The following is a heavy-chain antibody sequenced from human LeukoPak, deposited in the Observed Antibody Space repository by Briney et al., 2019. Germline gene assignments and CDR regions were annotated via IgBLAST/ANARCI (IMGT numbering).Heavy chain of an antibody. CDR1: GFTASSNY. CDR3: ARDDGSMATIY. Sequence: GGSLRLSCAASGFTASSNYMSWVRQAPGKGLEWVSVIYSGGSTYYADSVKGRFTISRDNSKNTLYLQMNSLRAEDTAVYYCARDDGSMATIYWGQGTLVTVSS. D-gene: IGHD5-24*01. J-gene: IGHJ4*02. V-gene: IGHV3-53*01. CDR2: IYSGGST.